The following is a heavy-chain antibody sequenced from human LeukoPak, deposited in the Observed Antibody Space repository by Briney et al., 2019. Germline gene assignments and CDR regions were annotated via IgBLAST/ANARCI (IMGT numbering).Heavy chain of an antibody. CDR3: ARDLNWETY. CDR1: GLTFSSYW. V-gene: IGHV3-7*01. CDR2: IKPDGSQI. J-gene: IGHJ4*02. Sequence: GGSLRLSCAASGLTFSSYWMTWVRQAPGKGLEWVANIKPDGSQIYYVDSVKGRFTISRDNAKNSLYLQMNSLRAEDTAVYYCARDLNWETYWGQGTLVTVSS. D-gene: IGHD1-1*01.